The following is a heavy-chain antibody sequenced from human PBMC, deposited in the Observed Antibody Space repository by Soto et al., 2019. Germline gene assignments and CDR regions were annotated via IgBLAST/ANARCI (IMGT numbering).Heavy chain of an antibody. J-gene: IGHJ6*01. CDR3: ASSLLGYCSGGSCYYYYYGMDV. D-gene: IGHD2-15*01. CDR1: GGTFSSYT. V-gene: IGHV1-69*02. Sequence: QVQLVQSGAEVKKPGSSVKVSCKASGGTFSSYTISWVRQAPGQGLEWMGRIIPILGIANYAQKFQGRVTITADKSTSTAYMELSSLRSEDTAVYYCASSLLGYCSGGSCYYYYYGMDVW. CDR2: IIPILGIA.